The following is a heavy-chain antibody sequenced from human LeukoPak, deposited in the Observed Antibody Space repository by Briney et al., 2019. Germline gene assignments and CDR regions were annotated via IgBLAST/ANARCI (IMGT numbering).Heavy chain of an antibody. CDR1: GFAFSSNW. V-gene: IGHV3-74*01. D-gene: IGHD1-26*01. CDR2: ISTDARTI. J-gene: IGHJ4*02. Sequence: GGSLRLSCAASGFAFSSNWMHWVRQAPGKGLVWVSHISTDARTITYAAFVKGRFTISRDNSKNTLYLQMNSLRAEDTAVYYCARDRGGSYYSFDYWGQGTLVAVSS. CDR3: ARDRGGSYYSFDY.